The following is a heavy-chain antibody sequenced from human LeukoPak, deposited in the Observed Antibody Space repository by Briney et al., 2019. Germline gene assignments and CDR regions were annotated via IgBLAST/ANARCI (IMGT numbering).Heavy chain of an antibody. V-gene: IGHV1-2*02. CDR1: GYTFTSYY. D-gene: IGHD5-18*01. CDR2: INTNSGGT. J-gene: IGHJ4*02. Sequence: ASVKLSCKASGYTFTSYYMHWVRQAPGQGLEWMGWINTNSGGTNYAQTLQGRFTMTRDTSISTAYMELSRLRSDDTAVYYCAREDTYGYYFDYWGQGTLVTVSS. CDR3: AREDTYGYYFDY.